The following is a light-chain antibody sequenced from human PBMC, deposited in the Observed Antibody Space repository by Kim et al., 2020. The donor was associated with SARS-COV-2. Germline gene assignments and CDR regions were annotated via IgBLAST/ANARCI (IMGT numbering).Light chain of an antibody. CDR3: QSADSSDTFWV. CDR2: EDT. J-gene: IGLJ3*02. CDR1: ALPKQY. V-gene: IGLV3-25*03. Sequence: SYELTQPPSVSVSPGQTARITCSGDALPKQYAYWFQQKPGQAPVVVIYEDTERPSGIPERFSGSTSGTTVTLPISGVQAEDEADYYCQSADSSDTFWVFGGGTQLTVL.